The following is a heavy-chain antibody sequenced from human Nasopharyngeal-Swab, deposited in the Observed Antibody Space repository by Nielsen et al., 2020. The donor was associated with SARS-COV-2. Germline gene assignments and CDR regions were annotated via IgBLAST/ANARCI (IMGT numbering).Heavy chain of an antibody. D-gene: IGHD1-26*01. J-gene: IGHJ4*02. CDR2: IWYDGSNK. CDR1: GFTFSSYG. Sequence: GESLKISCAASGFTFSSYGMHWVRQAPGKGLEWVAVIWYDGSNKYYADSVKGRFTISRDNSKNTLYLQMNSLRAEDTAVYYCARTDSGSYMAYFDYWGQGTQVTVSS. V-gene: IGHV3-33*01. CDR3: ARTDSGSYMAYFDY.